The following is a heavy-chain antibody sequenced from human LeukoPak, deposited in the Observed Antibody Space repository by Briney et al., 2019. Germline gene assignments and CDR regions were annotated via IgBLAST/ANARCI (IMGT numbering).Heavy chain of an antibody. D-gene: IGHD2-15*01. CDR1: GYTFTSYD. CDR3: ARVSGYCSGGSCLYYYGMDV. J-gene: IGHJ6*02. Sequence: GASVKVSCKASGYTFTSYDINWVRQATGQGLEWMGWMNPNSGNTGYAQKFQGRVTMTRNTSISTAYMELSSLRSEDTAVYYCARVSGYCSGGSCLYYYGMDVWGQGITVTVSS. V-gene: IGHV1-8*01. CDR2: MNPNSGNT.